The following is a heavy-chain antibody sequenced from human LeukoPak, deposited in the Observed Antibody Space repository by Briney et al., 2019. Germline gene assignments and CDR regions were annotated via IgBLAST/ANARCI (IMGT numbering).Heavy chain of an antibody. D-gene: IGHD4-17*01. Sequence: PGGSLRLSCAASGFTFSDYYMSWIRQAPGKGLEWISYISSSGNIVYYADSVKGRFTISRDNAKNSLYLQMNSLRAEDTAVYYCARDRGVTTKNDYWGQGTLVTVSS. CDR3: ARDRGVTTKNDY. CDR2: ISSSGNIV. V-gene: IGHV3-11*01. J-gene: IGHJ4*02. CDR1: GFTFSDYY.